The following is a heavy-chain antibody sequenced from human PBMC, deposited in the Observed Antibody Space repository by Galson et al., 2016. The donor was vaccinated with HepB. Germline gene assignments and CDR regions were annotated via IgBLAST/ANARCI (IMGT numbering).Heavy chain of an antibody. V-gene: IGHV3-11*01. J-gene: IGHJ6*02. CDR2: ISTDGIRR. CDR1: GFTFGDYY. Sequence: SLRLSCAASGFTFGDYYMSWIRQPPGKGLEWVSFISTDGIRRHYGESVEGRFTVSRDNVKNSLYLSINNPRADDTAVYYCARVLAHGMDVWGQGTTVIVSS. CDR3: ARVLAHGMDV.